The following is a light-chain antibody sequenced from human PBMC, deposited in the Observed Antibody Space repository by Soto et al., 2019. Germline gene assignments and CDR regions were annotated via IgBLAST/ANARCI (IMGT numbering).Light chain of an antibody. CDR2: DVS. J-gene: IGKJ2*01. V-gene: IGKV3-11*01. Sequence: VLTQSPATLSLSPGESATLSCGASQSVGSYLAWYQQKPGQAPRLLIFDVSNRATGIPARFSGSGSGTDFTLTITSLEPEDFAVYYCQQRGNWPYTFGQGTKLEIK. CDR1: QSVGSY. CDR3: QQRGNWPYT.